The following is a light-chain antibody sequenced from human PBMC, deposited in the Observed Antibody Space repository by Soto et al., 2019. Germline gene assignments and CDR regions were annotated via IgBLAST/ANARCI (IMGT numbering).Light chain of an antibody. J-gene: IGKJ5*01. CDR2: GAS. CDR3: QQYGSSPVT. CDR1: QSVSSSY. Sequence: EIVLTQSPGTLSLSPGERATLSCRASQSVSSSYLAWYQQKPGQAPRLLIYGASSRATGIPDRFSGSGSGTDFTLTISRLEPDDFAVYFCQQYGSSPVTFGQGTRLEIK. V-gene: IGKV3-20*01.